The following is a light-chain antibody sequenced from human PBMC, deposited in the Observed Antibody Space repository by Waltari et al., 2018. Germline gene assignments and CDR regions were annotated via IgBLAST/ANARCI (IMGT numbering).Light chain of an antibody. J-gene: IGLJ1*01. Sequence: QSVLTQPPSVSAAPGQKVTISCSGSSSNIGIHYVSWYQIFPGTGPKLLIYEDNTRPSGVPDRFSGSKSGTSSTLGIAGLQTGDEADYYCGVWDDSLTSEVFGTGTKVAVL. CDR1: SSNIGIHY. CDR2: EDN. V-gene: IGLV1-51*02. CDR3: GVWDDSLTSEV.